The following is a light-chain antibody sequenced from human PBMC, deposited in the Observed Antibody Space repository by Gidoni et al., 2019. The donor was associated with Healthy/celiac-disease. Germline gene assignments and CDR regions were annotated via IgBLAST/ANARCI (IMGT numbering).Light chain of an antibody. CDR3: QQYGSSLLT. CDR2: GAS. V-gene: IGKV3-20*01. CDR1: QSVSSSY. J-gene: IGKJ4*01. Sequence: EIVLTQSPGTLSLFSGERATLSCRASQSVSSSYLAWYQQKPGQAPRLLIYGASSRATGIPDRFSGSGSGTDFTLTISRLEPEDFAVYYCQQYGSSLLTFGGGTKVEIK.